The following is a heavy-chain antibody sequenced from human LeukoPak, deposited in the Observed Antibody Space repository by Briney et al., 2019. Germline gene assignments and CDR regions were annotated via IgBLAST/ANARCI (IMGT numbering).Heavy chain of an antibody. Sequence: PGRSLRLSCAASGFTFSSYGMHWVRQAPGKGLEWVAVISYDGSNKYYADSVKGRFTISRDNSKNTLYLQMNSLRAEDTAVYYCAKGDYSNYVLPFYYYYYGMDGWGQGTTVTVSS. CDR1: GFTFSSYG. CDR3: AKGDYSNYVLPFYYYYYGMDG. D-gene: IGHD4-11*01. CDR2: ISYDGSNK. V-gene: IGHV3-30*18. J-gene: IGHJ6*02.